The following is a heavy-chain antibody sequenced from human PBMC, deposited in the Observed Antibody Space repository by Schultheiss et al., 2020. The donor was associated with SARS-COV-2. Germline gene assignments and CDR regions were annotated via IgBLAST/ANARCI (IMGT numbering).Heavy chain of an antibody. D-gene: IGHD4-23*01. J-gene: IGHJ4*02. Sequence: ASVKVSCKASGYTFTSYYIHWVRQAPGQGLEWMGIINPSGGGTRYAQKFQGRVTMTRDTSTSTAYMELSRLRSDDTAVYYCARIDYGGYIEYWGQGTLVTVSS. CDR1: GYTFTSYY. V-gene: IGHV1-46*01. CDR2: INPSGGGT. CDR3: ARIDYGGYIEY.